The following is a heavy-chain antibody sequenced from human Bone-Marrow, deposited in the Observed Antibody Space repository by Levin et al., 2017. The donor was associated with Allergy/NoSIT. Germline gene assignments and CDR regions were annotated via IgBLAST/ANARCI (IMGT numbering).Heavy chain of an antibody. Sequence: SETLSLTCTVSGGSISSGDYYWSWIRQPPGKGLEWIGYIYYSGSTYYNPSLKSRVTISVDTSKNQFSLKLSSVTAADTAVYYCARDERYYYGSGRSYWGQGTLVTVSS. J-gene: IGHJ4*02. CDR1: GGSISSGDYY. V-gene: IGHV4-30-4*01. CDR2: IYYSGST. D-gene: IGHD3-10*01. CDR3: ARDERYYYGSGRSY.